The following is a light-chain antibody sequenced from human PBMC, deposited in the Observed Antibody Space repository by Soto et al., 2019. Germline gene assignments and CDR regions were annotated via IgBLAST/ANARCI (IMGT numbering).Light chain of an antibody. CDR2: GAS. J-gene: IGKJ2*01. Sequence: EVVLTQSPATLSVSPGDRATLSCRASQSVSRNLAWYQQKPGQAPRLLIYGASTRATGVPARFSGSGSATEFTLSISSLQSEDVAVYYSQQYGYWPPETFGQGTKLEI. V-gene: IGKV3-15*01. CDR1: QSVSRN. CDR3: QQYGYWPPET.